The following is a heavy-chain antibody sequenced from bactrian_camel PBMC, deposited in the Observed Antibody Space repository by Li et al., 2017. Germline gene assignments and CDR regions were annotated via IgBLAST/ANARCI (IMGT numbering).Heavy chain of an antibody. J-gene: IGHJ6*01. CDR1: GRTGHLSC. V-gene: IGHV3S53*01. CDR2: ISDGGGA. Sequence: VQLVESGGGSVKTGGSLKLSCAASGRTGHLSCLGWFRQAPGKERERVASISDGGGARQLYADSVQGRFTISQDTADSTVYLQMDSLEPEDTAMYYCAAGHWGGRCFPAAGYWGQGTQVTVS. CDR3: AAGHWGGRCFPAAGY. D-gene: IGHD5*01.